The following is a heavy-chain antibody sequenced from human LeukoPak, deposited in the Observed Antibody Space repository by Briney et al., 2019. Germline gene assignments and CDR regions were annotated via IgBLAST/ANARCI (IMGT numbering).Heavy chain of an antibody. CDR1: GGSISSSNW. CDR2: IYHSGST. D-gene: IGHD3-10*01. J-gene: IGHJ4*02. Sequence: SGTLSLTCAVSGGSISSSNWWSWIRQPPGKGLEWIGEIYHSGSTYYNPSLKSRATISVDTSKNQFSLRLSSVTAADTAVYYCARVSGSYYSDFDFWGQGTLVTVSS. V-gene: IGHV4-4*02. CDR3: ARVSGSYYSDFDF.